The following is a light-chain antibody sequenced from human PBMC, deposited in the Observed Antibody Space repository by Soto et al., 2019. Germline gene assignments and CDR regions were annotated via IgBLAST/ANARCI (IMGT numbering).Light chain of an antibody. CDR2: KAS. V-gene: IGKV1-5*03. Sequence: DIQMTQSPSTLSASVGDRVTITCRASQSIGSWLAWYLQKPGKAPELLIYKASNLERGVPTRFSGSGSGTEVTLTIDSLQPDDFAIYYCQQYDRDPFTFGPGTKVDFK. CDR3: QQYDRDPFT. J-gene: IGKJ3*01. CDR1: QSIGSW.